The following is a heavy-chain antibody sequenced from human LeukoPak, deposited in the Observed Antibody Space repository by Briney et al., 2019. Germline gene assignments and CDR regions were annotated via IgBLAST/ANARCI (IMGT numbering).Heavy chain of an antibody. CDR1: GFTFSSYA. CDR2: ISYDGSNK. D-gene: IGHD3-10*01. CDR3: ASGLLWFGERFDY. V-gene: IGHV3-30-3*01. J-gene: IGHJ4*02. Sequence: PGGSLRLSCAASGFTFSSYAMHWVRQAPGKGLGWVAVISYDGSNKYYADSVKGRFTISRDNSKNTLYLQMNSLRAEDTAVYYCASGLLWFGERFDYWGQGTLVTVSS.